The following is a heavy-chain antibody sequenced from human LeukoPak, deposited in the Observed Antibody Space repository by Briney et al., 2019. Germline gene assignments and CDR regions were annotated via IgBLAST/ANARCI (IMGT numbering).Heavy chain of an antibody. D-gene: IGHD6-19*01. Sequence: SETLSLTCAVYGGSFSDHYWSWIRQPPGMGLEWIGEINHSGETKFNPSLKSRVAMSVDTSKNQFSLELRSVTAADTAVYYCARGQWLGNSWGQGTLVTVSS. CDR1: GGSFSDHY. V-gene: IGHV4-34*01. J-gene: IGHJ4*02. CDR3: ARGQWLGNS. CDR2: INHSGET.